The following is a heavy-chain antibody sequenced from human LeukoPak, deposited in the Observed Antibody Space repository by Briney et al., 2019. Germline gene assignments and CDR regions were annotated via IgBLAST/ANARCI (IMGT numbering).Heavy chain of an antibody. D-gene: IGHD3-3*01. Sequence: GGSLRLSCAASGFTFSSYWMSWVRQAPGKGLEWVANIKQDGSEKYYVDSVKGRFTISRDNAKNSLYLQMNSLRAEDTAVYYCARDRPTIFGVVDAFDIWGQGTMVTVSS. V-gene: IGHV3-7*01. CDR1: GFTFSSYW. CDR2: IKQDGSEK. J-gene: IGHJ3*02. CDR3: ARDRPTIFGVVDAFDI.